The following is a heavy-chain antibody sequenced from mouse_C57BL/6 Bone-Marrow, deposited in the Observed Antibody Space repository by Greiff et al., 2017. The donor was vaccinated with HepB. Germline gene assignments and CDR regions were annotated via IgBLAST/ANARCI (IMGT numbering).Heavy chain of an antibody. CDR1: EYEFPSHD. D-gene: IGHD2-12*01. CDR2: INSDGGST. J-gene: IGHJ2*01. CDR3: ARRVLYQLRGYFDY. Sequence: DVHLVESGGGLVQPGESLKLSCESNEYEFPSHDMSWVRKTPEKRLELVAAINSDGGSTYYPDTMERRFIISRDNTKKTLYLQMSSLRSEDTALYYCARRVLYQLRGYFDYWGQGTTLTVSS. V-gene: IGHV5-2*01.